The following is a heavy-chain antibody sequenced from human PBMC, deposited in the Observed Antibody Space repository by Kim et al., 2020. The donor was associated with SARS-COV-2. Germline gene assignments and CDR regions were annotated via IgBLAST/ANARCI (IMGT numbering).Heavy chain of an antibody. CDR1: GFTFSSYA. CDR3: AKDRGVGFYSYGYFYFDY. CDR2: ISGSGGST. Sequence: GGSLRLSCAASGFTFSSYAMSWVRQAPGKGLEWVSAISGSGGSTYYADSVKGRFTISRDNSKNTLYLQMNSLRAEDTAVYYCAKDRGVGFYSYGYFYFDYWGQGTLVTVSS. J-gene: IGHJ4*02. V-gene: IGHV3-23*01. D-gene: IGHD5-18*01.